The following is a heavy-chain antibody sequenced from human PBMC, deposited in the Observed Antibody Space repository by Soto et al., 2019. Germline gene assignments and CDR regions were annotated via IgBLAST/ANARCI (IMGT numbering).Heavy chain of an antibody. CDR1: GYTFSSYG. V-gene: IGHV1-18*01. D-gene: IGHD3-10*02. Sequence: QVQLVQSGAEVKKPGASVKGSCKASGYTFSSYGITWVRQAPGQGLEWMGGISAFNGNTNYAQKLQGRVTMTTDTSTSTAYMELRSLISNDPAVFYCARDYPPLFDWGQGTLVTVYS. CDR2: ISAFNGNT. CDR3: ARDYPPLFD. J-gene: IGHJ4*02.